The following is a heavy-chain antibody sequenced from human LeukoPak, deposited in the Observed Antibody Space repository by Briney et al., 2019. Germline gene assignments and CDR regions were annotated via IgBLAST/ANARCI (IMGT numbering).Heavy chain of an antibody. CDR1: GYSFLTYW. CDR3: ARRYQLPKGEAFDI. V-gene: IGHV5-51*01. D-gene: IGHD2-2*01. Sequence: GKSLQISCKGSGYSFLTYWIGWVRQMPGKGLEWMGIIYPGDSDTRYSPSFQGQVTISADKSVSTAYLQWSSLKAPDTAMYYCARRYQLPKGEAFDIWGQGTMVTVSS. CDR2: IYPGDSDT. J-gene: IGHJ3*02.